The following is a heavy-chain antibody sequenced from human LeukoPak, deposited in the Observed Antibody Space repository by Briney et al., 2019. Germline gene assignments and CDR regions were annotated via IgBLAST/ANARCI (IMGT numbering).Heavy chain of an antibody. CDR2: INPSGGST. CDR3: ARGDSSTSRAPLYYFDY. Sequence: GASVKVSCKASGYTFTSYYMHWVRQAPGQGLEWMGIINPSGGSTSYAQKFQGRVTMTRDTSTSTVYMELSSLRSEDTAVYYCARGDSSTSRAPLYYFDYWGQGTLVTVSS. CDR1: GYTFTSYY. V-gene: IGHV1-46*01. J-gene: IGHJ4*02. D-gene: IGHD2-2*01.